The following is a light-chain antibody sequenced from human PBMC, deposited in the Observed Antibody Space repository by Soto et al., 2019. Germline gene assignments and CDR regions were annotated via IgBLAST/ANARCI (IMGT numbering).Light chain of an antibody. J-gene: IGKJ3*01. CDR1: QSISDY. Sequence: DIQMTQSPFSLSASLGDRVTITCRASQSISDYLNWYQQKPGKGPKLLIFAASSLQVGVPSRFSGCGSGTDFTLTISSLQPEDFATYFCQQSHSAPFTFGPGTTVDIK. V-gene: IGKV1-39*01. CDR3: QQSHSAPFT. CDR2: AAS.